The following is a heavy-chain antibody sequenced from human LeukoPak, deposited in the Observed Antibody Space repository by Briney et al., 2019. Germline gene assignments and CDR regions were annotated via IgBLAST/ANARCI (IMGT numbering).Heavy chain of an antibody. CDR3: ANFHCSSTSCHLSGYFQH. Sequence: AGGSLRLSCAASGFTFSSYSMNWVRQAPGKGLEWVSSISSSSSYIYYADSVKGRFTISRDYSKNTLYLQMNSLRAEDTAVYYCANFHCSSTSCHLSGYFQHWGQGTLVTVSS. CDR1: GFTFSSYS. D-gene: IGHD2-2*01. J-gene: IGHJ1*01. V-gene: IGHV3-21*04. CDR2: ISSSSSYI.